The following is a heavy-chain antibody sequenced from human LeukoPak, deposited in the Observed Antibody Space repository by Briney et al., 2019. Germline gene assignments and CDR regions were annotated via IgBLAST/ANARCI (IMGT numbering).Heavy chain of an antibody. V-gene: IGHV6-1*01. CDR1: GDSVSSNSAA. D-gene: IGHD6-19*01. CDR3: AREDPSSGLGDY. Sequence: SQTLSLTCVISGDSVSSNSAAWNWIRQSPSRGLEWLGRTYYRSKWYNDYAVSVKSRITINQDTSKNQFPLQLNSVTPEDTAVYYCAREDPSSGLGDYWGQGTLVTVSS. J-gene: IGHJ4*02. CDR2: TYYRSKWYN.